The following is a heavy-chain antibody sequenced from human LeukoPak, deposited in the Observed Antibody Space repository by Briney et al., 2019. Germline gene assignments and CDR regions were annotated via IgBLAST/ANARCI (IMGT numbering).Heavy chain of an antibody. J-gene: IGHJ4*02. Sequence: GGSLRLSCAASGFTFSSYGMSWVRQAPGKGLEWVSAISGSGGSTYYADSVKGRFTISRDNSKNTLYLQMNSLRAEDTAVYYCAKGEEGFGDEWGYWGQGTLVTVSS. D-gene: IGHD3-10*01. V-gene: IGHV3-23*01. CDR1: GFTFSSYG. CDR3: AKGEEGFGDEWGY. CDR2: ISGSGGST.